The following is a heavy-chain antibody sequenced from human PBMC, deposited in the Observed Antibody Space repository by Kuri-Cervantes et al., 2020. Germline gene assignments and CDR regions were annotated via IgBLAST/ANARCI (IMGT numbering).Heavy chain of an antibody. CDR1: GFTVSSNY. J-gene: IGHJ6*02. Sequence: GESLKISCAASGFTVSSNYMSWVRQAPGKGLEWVSVIYSGGSTYYADSVKGRFTISRDNSKNTLYLQMNSLRAEDTAVYYCAREQLYCSGGSCYLGMDVWGQGTTVTVSS. CDR3: AREQLYCSGGSCYLGMDV. V-gene: IGHV3-53*05. D-gene: IGHD2-15*01. CDR2: IYSGGST.